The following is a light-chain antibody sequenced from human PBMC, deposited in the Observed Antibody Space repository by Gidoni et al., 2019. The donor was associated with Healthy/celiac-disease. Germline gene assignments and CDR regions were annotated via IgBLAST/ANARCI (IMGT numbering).Light chain of an antibody. CDR3: QQSYSTPLT. CDR2: AAS. CDR1: QSISSY. V-gene: IGKV1-39*01. J-gene: IGKJ4*01. Sequence: IQMTQSPSSLSASVGDRVTITCRASQSISSYLNWYQQKPGKAPKLLIYAASSLQSGVPSMFSGSGSGTDFTLTISSLQPEDFATYYCQQSYSTPLTFGGXTKVEIK.